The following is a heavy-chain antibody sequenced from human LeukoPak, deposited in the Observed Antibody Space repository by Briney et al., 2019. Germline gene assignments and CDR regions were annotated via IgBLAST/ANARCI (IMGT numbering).Heavy chain of an antibody. CDR3: AKSSEYYDFWTSYLADS. J-gene: IGHJ4*02. V-gene: IGHV3-7*01. CDR2: IKLDGSEK. CDR1: GFIFGNYW. D-gene: IGHD3-3*01. Sequence: GGSLTLSCVASGFIFGNYWMTWVRQARGKGLEWVANIKLDGSEKNYMDSVKGRFTISRDDAKSSLYLQMNNLRAEDTAVYYCAKSSEYYDFWTSYLADSWGQGTRVTVSS.